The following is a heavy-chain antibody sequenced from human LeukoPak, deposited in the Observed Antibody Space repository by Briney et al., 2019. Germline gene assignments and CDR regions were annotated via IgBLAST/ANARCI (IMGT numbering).Heavy chain of an antibody. J-gene: IGHJ3*02. CDR3: AKGGSSSLRAFDT. D-gene: IGHD6-6*01. V-gene: IGHV5-51*01. CDR1: GYSFTNYW. CDR2: IYPGDSST. Sequence: GESLKISCKVSGYSFTNYWIGWVRQMPGKVPEWIGIIYPGDSSTRYSPSFQGQVIISADKSISTAYLQWSSLKASDTAMYYCAKGGSSSLRAFDTWGQGTMVTVSS.